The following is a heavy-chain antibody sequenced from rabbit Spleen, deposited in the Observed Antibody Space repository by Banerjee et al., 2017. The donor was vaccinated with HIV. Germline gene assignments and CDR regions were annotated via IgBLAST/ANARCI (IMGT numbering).Heavy chain of an antibody. CDR1: GFSFSRSYD. D-gene: IGHD1-1*01. CDR2: IDTGSSGFT. CDR3: ARDTSSSFSSYGMDL. J-gene: IGHJ3*01. Sequence: EQLEESGGGLVKPEGSLTLTCTASGFSFSRSYDMCWVRQAPGKGLEWIACIDTGSSGFTYFASWAKGRFTISKTSSTTVTLQVTSLTAADTATYFCARDTSSSFSSYGMDLWGQGTLVTVS. V-gene: IGHV1S45*01.